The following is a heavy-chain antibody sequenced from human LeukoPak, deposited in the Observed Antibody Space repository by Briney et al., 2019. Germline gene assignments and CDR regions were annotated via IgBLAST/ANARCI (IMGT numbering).Heavy chain of an antibody. CDR2: ISAYNGNT. CDR1: GYTFTSYG. CDR3: ARADDPDYYDILTGYSPNLYYFDY. D-gene: IGHD3-9*01. J-gene: IGHJ4*02. Sequence: ASVKVSCKASGYTFTSYGISWVRQAPGQGLEWMGWISAYNGNTNYAQKLQGRVTMTTDTSTSTAYMELRRLRSDDTAVYYCARADDPDYYDILTGYSPNLYYFDYWGQGTLVTVSS. V-gene: IGHV1-18*01.